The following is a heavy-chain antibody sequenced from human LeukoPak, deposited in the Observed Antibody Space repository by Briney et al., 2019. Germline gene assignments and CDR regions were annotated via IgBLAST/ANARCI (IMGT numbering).Heavy chain of an antibody. J-gene: IGHJ6*03. CDR3: ARGVSGIYYYYYMDV. CDR1: GYTFTVYY. D-gene: IGHD1-26*01. Sequence: ASVKVSCKASGYTFTVYYMHWVRQAPGQGLEWMGWINPNSGGTNYAQKFQGRVTMTRDTSISTAYMELSRLRSDDTAVYYCARGVSGIYYYYYMDVWGKGTTVTVSS. CDR2: INPNSGGT. V-gene: IGHV1-2*02.